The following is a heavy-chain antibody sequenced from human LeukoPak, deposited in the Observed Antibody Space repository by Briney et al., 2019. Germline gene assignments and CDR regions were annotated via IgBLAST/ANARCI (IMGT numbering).Heavy chain of an antibody. CDR2: IYPGESDI. CDR1: GYRFTTSW. J-gene: IGHJ4*02. CDR3: ARHVANVGSDY. Sequence: GESLKISCKGSGYRFTTSWIAWVRQMPGKGLEWMGMIYPGESDIRYSPSFQGQVTISADKSISTTYLQWSSLRASDTAMYYCARHVANVGSDYWGQGTLVTVSS. V-gene: IGHV5-51*01. D-gene: IGHD1-26*01.